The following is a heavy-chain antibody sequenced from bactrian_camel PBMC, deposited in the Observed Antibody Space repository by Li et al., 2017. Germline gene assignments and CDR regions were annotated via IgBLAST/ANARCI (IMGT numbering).Heavy chain of an antibody. Sequence: HVQLVESGGGSVQAGGSLRLSCKVSGHARGSNCVGWYRLPPGRAPAEREGIAAIRRDGGETWYAGSVKGRFTISADDVSGDNRDKTLYLQMNSLKPEDTASYYCAAAKYILGPSMLDQGKYKSWGRGTQVTV. CDR2: IRRDGGET. V-gene: IGHV3S45*01. CDR3: AAAKYILGPSMLDQGKYKS. CDR1: GHARGSNC. D-gene: IGHD1*01. J-gene: IGHJ4*01.